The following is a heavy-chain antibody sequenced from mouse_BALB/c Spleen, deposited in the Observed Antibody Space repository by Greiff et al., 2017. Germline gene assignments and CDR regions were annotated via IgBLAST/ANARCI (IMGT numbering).Heavy chain of an antibody. D-gene: IGHD2-4*01. CDR3: ARTMITTDYYAMDY. V-gene: IGHV5-17*02. Sequence: EVQGVESGGGLVQPGGSRKLSCAASGFTFSSFGMHWVRQAPEKGLEWVAYISSGSSTIYYADTVKGRFTISRDNPKNTLFLQMTSLRSEDTAMYYCARTMITTDYYAMDYWGQGTSVTVSS. J-gene: IGHJ4*01. CDR2: ISSGSSTI. CDR1: GFTFSSFG.